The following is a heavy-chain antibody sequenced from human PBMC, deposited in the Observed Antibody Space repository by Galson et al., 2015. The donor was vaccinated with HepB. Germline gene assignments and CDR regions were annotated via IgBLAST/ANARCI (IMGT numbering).Heavy chain of an antibody. CDR3: AKCGGGVPAAIGGNFDY. D-gene: IGHD2-2*02. Sequence: SLRLSCAASGFTFSNYAMSWVRQAPGKGLEWVSGIVASGGSKYYADPVKGRFTISRDNSKNTLYLQMNNLRAEDTAVYYCAKCGGGVPAAIGGNFDYWGQGTLVTVSS. V-gene: IGHV3-23*01. J-gene: IGHJ4*02. CDR2: IVASGGSK. CDR1: GFTFSNYA.